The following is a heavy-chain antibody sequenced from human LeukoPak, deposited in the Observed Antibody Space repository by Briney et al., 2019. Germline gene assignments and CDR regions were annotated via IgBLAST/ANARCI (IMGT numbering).Heavy chain of an antibody. CDR3: AKNRGVLMVRGAYYFDY. CDR2: ISGSGGST. J-gene: IGHJ4*02. V-gene: IGHV3-23*01. D-gene: IGHD3-10*01. CDR1: GFTFSSYG. Sequence: PGGSLRLSCAASGFTFSSYGMSWVRQAPGKGLGWVSGISGSGGSTYYADSVKGRFTISRDNSKNTLYLQMNSLRAEDTAVYYCAKNRGVLMVRGAYYFDYWGQGTLVTVSS.